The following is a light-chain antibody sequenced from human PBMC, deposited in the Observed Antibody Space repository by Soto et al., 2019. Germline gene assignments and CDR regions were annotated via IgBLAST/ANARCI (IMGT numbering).Light chain of an antibody. Sequence: AIQMTQSPSSLSASVGDRVTITCRASQGIRNDLGWYQQKPGKAPKLLIYATSNLQSGVPSRFSGSGSGTDFTLTISSLQPEDFATYYCQQSYSTLGITFGQGTRLEIK. CDR2: ATS. CDR1: QGIRND. V-gene: IGKV1-6*01. J-gene: IGKJ5*01. CDR3: QQSYSTLGIT.